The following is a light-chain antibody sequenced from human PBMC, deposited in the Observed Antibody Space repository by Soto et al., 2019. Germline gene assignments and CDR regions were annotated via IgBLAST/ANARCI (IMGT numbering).Light chain of an antibody. Sequence: SYELTQPPSVSVAPGQTAMITCGGNDIGSKTVHWYQQRPGQAPVLVVYDDRYRPSGIPERFSGSNSGNTATLTISRVEAGDEADYYCQVWHSGSDQYVFGAGTKLTVL. J-gene: IGLJ1*01. CDR1: DIGSKT. CDR3: QVWHSGSDQYV. V-gene: IGLV3-21*02. CDR2: DDR.